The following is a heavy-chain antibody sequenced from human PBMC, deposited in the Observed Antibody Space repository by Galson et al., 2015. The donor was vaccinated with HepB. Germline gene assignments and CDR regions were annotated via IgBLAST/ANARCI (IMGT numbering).Heavy chain of an antibody. V-gene: IGHV3-64*01. CDR3: ARTIAVAGPYYFDY. Sequence: SLRLSCAASGFTFSSYAMHWARQAPGKGLEYVSAISSNGGSTYYANSVKGRFTISRDNSKNTLYLQMGSLRAEDMAVYYCARTIAVAGPYYFDYWGQGTLVTVSS. CDR1: GFTFSSYA. CDR2: ISSNGGST. D-gene: IGHD6-19*01. J-gene: IGHJ4*02.